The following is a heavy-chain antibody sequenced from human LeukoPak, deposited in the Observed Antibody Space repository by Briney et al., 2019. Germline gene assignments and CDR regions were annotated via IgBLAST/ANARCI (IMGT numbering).Heavy chain of an antibody. Sequence: GESLKISCEGSGYRFTSYWIGWVRQMPGKGLVWMGIIYAGDSDTRYSPSLQGQVTISADKSISTAYLQWSSLKASDTAMYYCARLDSPVVAASYWGQGTLVTVSS. CDR2: IYAGDSDT. D-gene: IGHD2-15*01. CDR3: ARLDSPVVAASY. CDR1: GYRFTSYW. V-gene: IGHV5-51*01. J-gene: IGHJ4*02.